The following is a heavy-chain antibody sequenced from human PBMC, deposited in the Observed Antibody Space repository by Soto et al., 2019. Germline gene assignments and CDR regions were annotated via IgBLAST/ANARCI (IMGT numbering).Heavy chain of an antibody. V-gene: IGHV3-33*01. CDR2: IWYDGSNK. D-gene: IGHD4-17*01. Sequence: QVQLVESGGGVVQPGRSLRLSCAASGFTFSSYGMHWVRQAPGKGLEWVAVIWYDGSNKYYADSVKGRFTISRDNSKNTPDLQMNSLRAEDTAVYYCAGSTGGDSPYYFGYWGQGTLGTVSS. CDR1: GFTFSSYG. CDR3: AGSTGGDSPYYFGY. J-gene: IGHJ4*02.